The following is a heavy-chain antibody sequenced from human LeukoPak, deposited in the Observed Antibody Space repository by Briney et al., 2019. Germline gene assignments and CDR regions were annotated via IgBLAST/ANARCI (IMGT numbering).Heavy chain of an antibody. D-gene: IGHD4-17*01. V-gene: IGHV4-4*07. CDR2: IYTSGST. CDR3: AREFVNDYGDSFPPPGPYFDY. Sequence: SETLSLTCTVSGGSISSYYWSWIRQPAGKGLEWIGRIYTSGSTNYNPSLKSRVTMSVDTSKNQFSLKLSSVTAADTAVYYCAREFVNDYGDSFPPPGPYFDYWGQGTLVTVSS. CDR1: GGSISSYY. J-gene: IGHJ4*02.